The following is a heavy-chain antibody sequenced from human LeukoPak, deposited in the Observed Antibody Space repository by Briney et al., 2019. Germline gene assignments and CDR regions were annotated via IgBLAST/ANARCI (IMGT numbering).Heavy chain of an antibody. Sequence: GGSLRLSCAAFGFTFSNYWMHWVRQVPGKGLVWVSRINSDGSRTRYADSVKGRFTISRDNAKNTLYLQMNSLRAEDTAVYYCARANYYDSSSYPQAFDYWGQGTLVTVSS. D-gene: IGHD3-22*01. V-gene: IGHV3-74*01. CDR1: GFTFSNYW. CDR2: INSDGSRT. CDR3: ARANYYDSSSYPQAFDY. J-gene: IGHJ4*02.